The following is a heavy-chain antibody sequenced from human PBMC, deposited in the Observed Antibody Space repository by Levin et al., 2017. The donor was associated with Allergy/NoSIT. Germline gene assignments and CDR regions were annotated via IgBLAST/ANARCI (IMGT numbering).Heavy chain of an antibody. D-gene: IGHD6-19*01. CDR3: TTQFQW. CDR2: ITSKPDGAAT. CDR1: GFSLSNSW. V-gene: IGHV3-15*01. Sequence: KPGGSLRLSCAASGFSLSNSWMNWVRQAPGKGLEWIGRITSKPDGAATDYAAPLKGRFSISRDDSTNTLYLQMNSLKVDDTAIYYCTTQFQWWGQGTLVTVSS. J-gene: IGHJ4*02.